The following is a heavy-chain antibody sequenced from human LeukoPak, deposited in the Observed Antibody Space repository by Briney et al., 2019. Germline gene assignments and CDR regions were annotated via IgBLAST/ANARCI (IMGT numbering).Heavy chain of an antibody. CDR2: IYYSGGT. CDR3: ARYVVGYGDYVEAFDI. V-gene: IGHV4-59*08. Sequence: PSETLSLTCTVSGGSISSYYWSWIRQPPGKGLEWIGYIYYSGGTNYNPSLKSRVTISVDTSKNQFSLKLSSVTAADTAVYYCARYVVGYGDYVEAFDIWGQGTMVTVSS. D-gene: IGHD4-17*01. J-gene: IGHJ3*02. CDR1: GGSISSYY.